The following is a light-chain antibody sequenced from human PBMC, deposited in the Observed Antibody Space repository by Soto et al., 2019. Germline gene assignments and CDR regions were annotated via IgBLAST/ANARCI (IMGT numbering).Light chain of an antibody. Sequence: DLQMTQSPSSLSASVGDIMTITCRASQSISSYLNWYQQKPGKAPKLLIYAASSLQSGVPSRFSGSGSGTDFTLTISSLHPEAFATYYCQQSYITPYTFGQGTKLEIK. CDR2: AAS. J-gene: IGKJ2*01. CDR1: QSISSY. V-gene: IGKV1-39*01. CDR3: QQSYITPYT.